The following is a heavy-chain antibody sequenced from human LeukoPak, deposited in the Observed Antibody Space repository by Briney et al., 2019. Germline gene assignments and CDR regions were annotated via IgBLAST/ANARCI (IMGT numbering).Heavy chain of an antibody. J-gene: IGHJ3*01. CDR2: IWYDGSNT. Sequence: GGSLRLSCAASGFTFNTYGMHWVRQAPGKGLEWVALIWYDGSNTNYADSVKGRFTISRDNSKNTLYLQLNSLRAEDTAVYYCARVLSDLRDDSFDVWGQGTMVTVSS. CDR3: ARVLSDLRDDSFDV. V-gene: IGHV3-33*01. D-gene: IGHD2-21*02. CDR1: GFTFNTYG.